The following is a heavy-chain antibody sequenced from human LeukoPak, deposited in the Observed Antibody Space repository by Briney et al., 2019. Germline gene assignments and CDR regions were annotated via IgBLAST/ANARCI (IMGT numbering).Heavy chain of an antibody. D-gene: IGHD6-6*01. V-gene: IGHV1-2*02. CDR2: INPNSGGT. CDR1: GYTFTGYY. CDR3: TQGEYSSSSPFDY. J-gene: IGHJ4*02. Sequence: ASVKVSCKASGYTFTGYYMHWVRQAPGQGLEWMGWINPNSGGTNYAQKFQGRVTMTRDTSISTAYMELSRLRSDDTAVYYCTQGEYSSSSPFDYWGQGTLVTVSS.